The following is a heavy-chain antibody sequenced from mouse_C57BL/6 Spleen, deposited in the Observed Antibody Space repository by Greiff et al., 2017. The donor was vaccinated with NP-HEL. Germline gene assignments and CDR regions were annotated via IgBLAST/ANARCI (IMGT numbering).Heavy chain of an antibody. CDR2: IYPGSGST. D-gene: IGHD3-2*02. V-gene: IGHV1-55*01. J-gene: IGHJ3*01. Sequence: QVQLQQPGAELVKPGASVKMSCKASGYTFTSYWITWVKQRPGQGLEWIGDIYPGSGSTNYNEKFKSKATLTVDTSSSTAYMQLSSLTSEDSAVYYCARRGQLRSWFAYWGQGTLVTVSA. CDR3: ARRGQLRSWFAY. CDR1: GYTFTSYW.